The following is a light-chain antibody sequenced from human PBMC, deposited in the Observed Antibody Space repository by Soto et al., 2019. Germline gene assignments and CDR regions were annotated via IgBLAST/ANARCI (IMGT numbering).Light chain of an antibody. J-gene: IGLJ1*01. V-gene: IGLV1-40*01. CDR2: GNS. CDR1: SSNIGAGYD. Sequence: QSALTQPASLSGSPGQSITISCTGSSSNIGAGYDVHWYQQLPGTAPKLLIYGNSNRPSGVPDRFFGSKSGTSASLAITGLQAEDEADYYCQSYDSSQNYVFGTGTKLTVL. CDR3: QSYDSSQNYV.